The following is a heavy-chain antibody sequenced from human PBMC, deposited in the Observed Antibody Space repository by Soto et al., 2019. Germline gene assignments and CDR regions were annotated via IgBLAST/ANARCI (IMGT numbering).Heavy chain of an antibody. D-gene: IGHD3-9*01. CDR2: INHSGST. Sequence: SETLSLTCAVFGGSFSGYYWSRIRQPPGKGLEWIGEINHSGSTNYNPSLKSRVTISVDTSKNQFSLKLSSVTAADTAVYYCARGKLLRQHYDILTGHYTWGQGTLVTVSS. V-gene: IGHV4-34*01. CDR1: GGSFSGYY. J-gene: IGHJ4*02. CDR3: ARGKLLRQHYDILTGHYT.